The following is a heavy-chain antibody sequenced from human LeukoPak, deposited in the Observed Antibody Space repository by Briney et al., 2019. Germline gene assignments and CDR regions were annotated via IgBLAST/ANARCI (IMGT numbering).Heavy chain of an antibody. CDR1: GYTFTSYT. V-gene: IGHV1-3*01. CDR3: ARNRAYNGKYFDAVDI. CDR2: IHAGNGDT. Sequence: ASVKVSCKASGYTFTSYTIHWVRQAPGQSLEWMGCIHAGNGDTKYSQKFQGRVTITRDSSATTAYMELSSLRSEDTAIYYCARNRAYNGKYFDAVDIWGQGTLVTVSS. D-gene: IGHD1-26*01. J-gene: IGHJ3*02.